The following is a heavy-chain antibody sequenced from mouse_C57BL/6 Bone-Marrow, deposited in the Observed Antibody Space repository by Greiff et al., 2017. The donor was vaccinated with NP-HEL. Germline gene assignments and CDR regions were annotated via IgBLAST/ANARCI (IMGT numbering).Heavy chain of an antibody. CDR2: INPNNGGT. CDR3: ARSGRRGYGSRYFDV. Sequence: EVQLQQSGPELVKPGASVKISCKASGYTFTDYYMNWVKQSHGKSLEWIGDINPNNGGTSYNQKFKGKATLTVDKSSSTAYMELRSLTSEDSAVYYCARSGRRGYGSRYFDVWGTGTTVTVSS. D-gene: IGHD1-1*01. J-gene: IGHJ1*03. CDR1: GYTFTDYY. V-gene: IGHV1-26*01.